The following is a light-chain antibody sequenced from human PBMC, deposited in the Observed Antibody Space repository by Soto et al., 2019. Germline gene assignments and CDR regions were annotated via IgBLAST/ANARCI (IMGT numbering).Light chain of an antibody. J-gene: IGKJ2*01. Sequence: EMVLTQSPATLSVSPGERATLSCRASQSVDGKLAWYQQKPGQSPRLIIYDVSTSVTHIPARFSGGGSGTEFTLTIRSLQSEDVAVYYCQHHNNWPPYTFGQGTRLQIK. CDR2: DVS. CDR3: QHHNNWPPYT. V-gene: IGKV3-15*01. CDR1: QSVDGK.